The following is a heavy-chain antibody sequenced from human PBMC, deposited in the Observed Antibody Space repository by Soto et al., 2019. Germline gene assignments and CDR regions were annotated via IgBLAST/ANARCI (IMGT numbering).Heavy chain of an antibody. Sequence: PGGSLRLSCGASGFTFSNYWMHWVRQAPGKGLEWVSGISGTGGSTSYADSVKGRFSISRDNARPSVFLQMNSLRSEDTAVYFCARSLRATSPLTFWGQGTPVTVSS. D-gene: IGHD1-26*01. CDR2: ISGTGGST. CDR1: GFTFSNYW. CDR3: ARSLRATSPLTF. J-gene: IGHJ4*02. V-gene: IGHV3-74*01.